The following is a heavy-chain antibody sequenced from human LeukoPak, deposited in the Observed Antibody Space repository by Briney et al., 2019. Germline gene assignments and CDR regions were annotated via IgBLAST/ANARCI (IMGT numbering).Heavy chain of an antibody. Sequence: GGSLRLSRAASGFTFSSYVMNWVRQAPGKGLEWVSGISTSGGRTYYADSVKGRLTISRNNPKNTLHLQMNSLRAGDTAVYYCARRNTGIDYWGQGTQVTVSS. J-gene: IGHJ4*02. CDR1: GFTFSSYV. CDR2: ISTSGGRT. CDR3: ARRNTGIDY. V-gene: IGHV3-23*01. D-gene: IGHD4-17*01.